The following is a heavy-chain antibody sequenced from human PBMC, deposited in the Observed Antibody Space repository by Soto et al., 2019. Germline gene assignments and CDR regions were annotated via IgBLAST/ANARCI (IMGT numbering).Heavy chain of an antibody. CDR3: ARGNPFNYAGFDV. Sequence: GASVKVSWNAAGYTFSDFDINWLRQAAGQGPEWKGWMNAKSGDTFFAQRFQGKFNMTWDTSLSTAYMEVGSLTSDDTAMYYCARGNPFNYAGFDVWGQGTTVTVSS. CDR1: GYTFSDFD. V-gene: IGHV1-8*01. CDR2: MNAKSGDT. D-gene: IGHD3-16*01. J-gene: IGHJ6*02.